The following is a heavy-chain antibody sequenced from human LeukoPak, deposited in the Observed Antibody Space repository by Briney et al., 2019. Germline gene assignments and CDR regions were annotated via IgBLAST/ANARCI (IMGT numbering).Heavy chain of an antibody. J-gene: IGHJ5*02. CDR1: GFTFSSYS. CDR2: ISSSSSHI. Sequence: GGSLRLSCAASGFTFSSYSMNWVRQAPGKGMEWVSSISSSSSHIYYADSVKGRFTISRDNAKNSLYLQMDSLRAEDTAVYYCARDVYAGPIWFDPWGQGTLVTVSS. CDR3: ARDVYAGPIWFDP. D-gene: IGHD3-16*01. V-gene: IGHV3-21*01.